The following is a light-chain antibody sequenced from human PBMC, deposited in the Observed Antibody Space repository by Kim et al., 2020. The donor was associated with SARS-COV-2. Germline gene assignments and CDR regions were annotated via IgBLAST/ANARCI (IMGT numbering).Light chain of an antibody. Sequence: IADSCTVTSSDFGSSNYVPWYQHRPGKAPRLMIYAISNRPSRVSYRFSGSTSDNTASLTISGLQAEDEADYYCSSYTRSSTNYVFGTGTKVTVL. CDR3: SSYTRSSTNYV. V-gene: IGLV2-14*03. J-gene: IGLJ1*01. CDR1: SSDFGSSNY. CDR2: AIS.